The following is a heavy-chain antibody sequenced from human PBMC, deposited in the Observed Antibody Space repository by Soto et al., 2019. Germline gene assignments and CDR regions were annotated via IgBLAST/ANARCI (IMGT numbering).Heavy chain of an antibody. Sequence: GGSLRLSCAASGFTFSSYGMHWVRQAPGKGLEWVAVISYDGSNKYYADSVKGRFTISRDNSKNTLYLQMNSLRAEDTAVYYCAKDEGIVVVVAATLDYWGQGTLVTVSS. CDR2: ISYDGSNK. V-gene: IGHV3-30*18. CDR1: GFTFSSYG. D-gene: IGHD2-15*01. J-gene: IGHJ4*02. CDR3: AKDEGIVVVVAATLDY.